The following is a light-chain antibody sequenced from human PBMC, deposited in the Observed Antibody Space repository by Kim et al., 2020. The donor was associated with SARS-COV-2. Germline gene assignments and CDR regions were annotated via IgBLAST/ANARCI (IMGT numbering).Light chain of an antibody. Sequence: VTSSFTGISYNMGAGYDLHWYQQRPEPAHKPLIYETSNGPSGVPDRFSGSKSGTSASLAITGLQAEDEADYYCQSYDSSLSALYVFGTGTKVTVL. CDR1: SYNMGAGYD. J-gene: IGLJ1*01. V-gene: IGLV1-40*01. CDR2: ETS. CDR3: QSYDSSLSALYV.